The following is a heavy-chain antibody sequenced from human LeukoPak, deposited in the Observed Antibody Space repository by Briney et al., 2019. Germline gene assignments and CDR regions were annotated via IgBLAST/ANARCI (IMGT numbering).Heavy chain of an antibody. CDR1: RGTFSSYA. V-gene: IGHV1-69*04. CDR3: ARAGIAAENYMDV. J-gene: IGHJ6*03. CDR2: IIPILGIA. D-gene: IGHD6-13*01. Sequence: ASVKVSCKASRGTFSSYAISWVRHAPGQGLEWMGRIIPILGIANYAQKFQGRVTITADKSTSTAYMELSSLSSEDTAVYYCARAGIAAENYMDVWGKGTTVTVSS.